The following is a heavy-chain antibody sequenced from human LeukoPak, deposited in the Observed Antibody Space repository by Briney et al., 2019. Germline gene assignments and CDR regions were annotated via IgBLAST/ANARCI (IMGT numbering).Heavy chain of an antibody. CDR1: GDSLNSNSYH. Sequence: PSETLSLTCTVSGDSLNSNSYHWGWIRQPPGKGLERIGTVYSTGNTYYTPSLKSRVTISVDTSNNQFSLKLTSVTAADTAVYYCARPHLTWRVEYFDPWGQGTLVTVSS. J-gene: IGHJ5*02. CDR2: VYSTGNT. CDR3: ARPHLTWRVEYFDP. V-gene: IGHV4-39*01. D-gene: IGHD3-16*01.